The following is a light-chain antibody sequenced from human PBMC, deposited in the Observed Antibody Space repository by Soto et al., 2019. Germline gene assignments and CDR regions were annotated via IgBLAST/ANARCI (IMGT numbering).Light chain of an antibody. V-gene: IGLV1-44*01. CDR1: SSNIGSNT. J-gene: IGLJ2*01. CDR2: DNN. CDR3: ATWDDSLNGVV. Sequence: QSVLTQPPSASGTPGQRVTISCSGSSSNIGSNTVNWYQHLPGTAPKLLICDNNQRPSGVPDRFSGSKSGTSASLAISGLQSEDEADYYCATWDDSLNGVVFGGGTKLTVL.